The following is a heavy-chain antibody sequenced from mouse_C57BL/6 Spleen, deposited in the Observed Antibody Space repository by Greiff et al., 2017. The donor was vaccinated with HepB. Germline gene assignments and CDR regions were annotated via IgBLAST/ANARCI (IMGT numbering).Heavy chain of an antibody. Sequence: QVQLQQPGAELVRPGTSVKLSCKASGYTFTSYWMHWVKQRPGQGLEWIGVIDPSDSYTNYNQKFKGKATLTVDTSSSTAYMQLSSLTSEDSAVYYCARHYGTHGYFDVWGTGTTVTVSS. V-gene: IGHV1-59*01. D-gene: IGHD2-1*01. J-gene: IGHJ1*03. CDR3: ARHYGTHGYFDV. CDR2: IDPSDSYT. CDR1: GYTFTSYW.